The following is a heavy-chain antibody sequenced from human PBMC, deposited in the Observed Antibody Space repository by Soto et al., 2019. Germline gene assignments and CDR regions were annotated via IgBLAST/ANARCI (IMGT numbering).Heavy chain of an antibody. CDR2: IIPIFGTA. Sequence: GASVKVSCKASGGTFSSYAISWARQAPGQGLEWMGGIIPIFGTANYAQKFQGRVTITADESTSTAYMELSSLRSEDTAVYYCARHIVVVPNDGMDVWGQGTTVTVSS. D-gene: IGHD2-2*01. CDR1: GGTFSSYA. CDR3: ARHIVVVPNDGMDV. V-gene: IGHV1-69*13. J-gene: IGHJ6*02.